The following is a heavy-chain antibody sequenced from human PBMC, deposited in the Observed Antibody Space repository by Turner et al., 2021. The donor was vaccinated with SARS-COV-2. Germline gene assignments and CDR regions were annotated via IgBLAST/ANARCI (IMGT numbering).Heavy chain of an antibody. V-gene: IGHV4-39*01. Sequence: QLQLQESGPGLVKPSETLSLTCTVSGGSISSSSYSWGWIRQPPGKGLEWIGSIYYSGSTYYNPSLKSRVTISVDTSKNQFSLKLSSVTAADTAVYYWARLVDTLDYYNGMDVWGQGTTVTVFS. CDR1: GGSISSSSYS. CDR3: ARLVDTLDYYNGMDV. J-gene: IGHJ6*02. D-gene: IGHD5-18*01. CDR2: IYYSGST.